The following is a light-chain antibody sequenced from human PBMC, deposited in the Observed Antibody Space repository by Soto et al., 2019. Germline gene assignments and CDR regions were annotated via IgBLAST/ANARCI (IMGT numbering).Light chain of an antibody. CDR2: NTN. V-gene: IGLV8-61*01. J-gene: IGLJ3*02. Sequence: QAVVTQEPSFSVSPGGTVTLTCGLSSGSVSTSYYPSWYQQTPGQAPRTLIYNTNTRSSWVPGRFSGSILGNKAALTIAGAQADDESDYYCVLYMGSGISVFGGGTKVTVL. CDR3: VLYMGSGISV. CDR1: SGSVSTSYY.